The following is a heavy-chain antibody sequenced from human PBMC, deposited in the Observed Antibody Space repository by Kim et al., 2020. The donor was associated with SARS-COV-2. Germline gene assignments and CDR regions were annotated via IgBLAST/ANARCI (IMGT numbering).Heavy chain of an antibody. CDR3: AVSYYYDSSGYYGKYYFDY. CDR1: GYTFTGYY. CDR2: INPNSGGT. Sequence: ASVKVSCKASGYTFTGYYMHWVRQAPGQGLEWMGWINPNSGGTNYAQKFQGWVTMSRDTSISTAYMELSRLRSDDTAVYYCAVSYYYDSSGYYGKYYFDYWGQGTLVTVSS. D-gene: IGHD3-22*01. J-gene: IGHJ4*02. V-gene: IGHV1-2*04.